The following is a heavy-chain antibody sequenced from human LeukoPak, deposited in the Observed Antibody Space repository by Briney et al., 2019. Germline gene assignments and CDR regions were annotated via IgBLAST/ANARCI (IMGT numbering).Heavy chain of an antibody. V-gene: IGHV1-2*02. D-gene: IGHD6-13*01. CDR1: GYTFTGYY. J-gene: IGHJ5*02. CDR2: INPNSGGT. Sequence: GASVKVSCKASGYTFTGYYMHWVRQAPGQGLEWMGWINPNSGGTNYAQKFQGRVTMTRDTSISTAYMELSRLRSDDTAVYYCARDLVAIAAAAKSNWFDPWGQGTLVTVSS. CDR3: ARDLVAIAAAAKSNWFDP.